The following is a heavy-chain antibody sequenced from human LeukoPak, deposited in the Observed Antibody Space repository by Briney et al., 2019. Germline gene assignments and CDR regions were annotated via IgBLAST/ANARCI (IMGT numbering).Heavy chain of an antibody. CDR2: IKQDGSEK. J-gene: IGHJ4*02. CDR3: ARDNPPLIAEAGTPYAY. D-gene: IGHD6-19*01. Sequence: PGGSLRLSCAASGFTFSSYWMSWVRQAPGKGLEWVANIKQDGSEKYYVDSVKDRFTISRDNAKNSLYLQMNSLRAEDTAVYHCARDNPPLIAEAGTPYAYWGQGTLVTVSS. V-gene: IGHV3-7*01. CDR1: GFTFSSYW.